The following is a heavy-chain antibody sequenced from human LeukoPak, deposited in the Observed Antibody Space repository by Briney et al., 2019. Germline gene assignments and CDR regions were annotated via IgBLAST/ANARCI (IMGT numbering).Heavy chain of an antibody. CDR2: IYYSGST. D-gene: IGHD6-13*01. CDR3: ARGIRRSSWPGEAFDI. V-gene: IGHV4-59*01. Sequence: SETLSLTCTVSGGSISSYYWSWIRQPPGKGLEWVGYIYYSGSTNYNPSLKSRVTISVDTSKNQFSLKLRSVTAADTAVYYCARGIRRSSWPGEAFDIWGQGTMVTVSS. CDR1: GGSISSYY. J-gene: IGHJ3*02.